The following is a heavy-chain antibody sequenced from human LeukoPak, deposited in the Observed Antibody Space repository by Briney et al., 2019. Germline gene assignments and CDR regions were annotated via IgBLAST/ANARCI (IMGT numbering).Heavy chain of an antibody. Sequence: GGSLRLSCAASGFTFTTYAMNWVRQAPGKGLEWVSGINYSGGSTYYADSVKGRFTVSRDESKNTLYLQMNNLKADDTAGYYCARQEELDYHYMDVWGKGTPVTVSS. V-gene: IGHV3-23*01. CDR3: ARQEELDYHYMDV. J-gene: IGHJ6*03. D-gene: IGHD1-26*01. CDR2: INYSGGST. CDR1: GFTFTTYA.